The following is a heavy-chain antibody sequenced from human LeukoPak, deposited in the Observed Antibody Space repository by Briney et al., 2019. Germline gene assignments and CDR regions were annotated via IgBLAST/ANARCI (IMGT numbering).Heavy chain of an antibody. CDR3: ARGTITMIVVVLDY. V-gene: IGHV1-18*01. Sequence: ASVKVSYKASGYTFTSYGISWVRQAPGQGLEWMGWISAYNGNTNYAQKLQGRVTMTTDTSTSTAYMELRSLRSDDTAVYYCARGTITMIVVVLDYWGQGTLVTVSS. J-gene: IGHJ4*02. D-gene: IGHD3-22*01. CDR1: GYTFTSYG. CDR2: ISAYNGNT.